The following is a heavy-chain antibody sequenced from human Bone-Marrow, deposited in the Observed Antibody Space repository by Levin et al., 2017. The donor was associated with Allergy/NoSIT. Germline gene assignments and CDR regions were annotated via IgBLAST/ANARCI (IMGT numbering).Heavy chain of an antibody. CDR3: ARVGWIHGRRDIVVVPAAMPGYYFDY. V-gene: IGHV4-34*01. D-gene: IGHD2-2*01. CDR1: GGSFSGYY. Sequence: SETLSLTCAVYGGSFSGYYWSWIRQPPGKGLEWIGEINHSGSTNYNPSLKSRVTISVDTSKNQFSLKLSSVTAADTAVYYCARVGWIHGRRDIVVVPAAMPGYYFDYWGQGTLVTVSS. J-gene: IGHJ4*02. CDR2: INHSGST.